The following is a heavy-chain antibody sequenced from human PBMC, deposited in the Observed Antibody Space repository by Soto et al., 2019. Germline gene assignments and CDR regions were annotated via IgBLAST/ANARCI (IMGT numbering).Heavy chain of an antibody. CDR3: AKHIWRGSVAAAGLFDY. CDR1: GFTFSSYG. J-gene: IGHJ4*02. D-gene: IGHD6-13*01. V-gene: IGHV3-30*18. CDR2: ISYDGSNK. Sequence: GRSMRLSCAASGFTFSSYGMRWVRQAPGKGLEWVAVISYDGSNKYYADSVKGRFTISRDNSKNTLYLQMNSLRAEDTAVYYCAKHIWRGSVAAAGLFDYWGQGTLVTVSS.